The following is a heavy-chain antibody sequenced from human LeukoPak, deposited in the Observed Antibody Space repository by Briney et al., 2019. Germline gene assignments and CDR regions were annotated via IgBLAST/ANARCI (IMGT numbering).Heavy chain of an antibody. CDR1: GYRFTTYW. CDR2: VYPDDTDT. V-gene: IGHV5-51*01. CDR3: VRQRGASGTINHFDP. D-gene: IGHD3-10*01. J-gene: IGHJ5*02. Sequence: GGSLQISCKTSGYRFTTYWIGWVRQMPGTGLEWVGAVYPDDTDTTYSPSFQGQVVISADRSIRTAYLQWNTLKTSDTAMYYCVRQRGASGTINHFDPWGQGTLVTVSS.